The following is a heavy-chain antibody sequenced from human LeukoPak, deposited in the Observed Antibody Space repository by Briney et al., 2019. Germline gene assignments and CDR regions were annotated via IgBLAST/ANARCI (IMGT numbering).Heavy chain of an antibody. CDR1: GGSINNYY. CDR3: VRDRPGGSSLDY. D-gene: IGHD6-13*01. V-gene: IGHV4-59*01. J-gene: IGHJ4*02. Sequence: SETLSLTCTVSGGSINNYYWTWIRQPPGKGLEWIGYIFYSGNTNYNPSLKSRVTISVDTSNKQFSLKLSSVTAADTAVYYCVRDRPGGSSLDYWGQGTLVTVSS. CDR2: IFYSGNT.